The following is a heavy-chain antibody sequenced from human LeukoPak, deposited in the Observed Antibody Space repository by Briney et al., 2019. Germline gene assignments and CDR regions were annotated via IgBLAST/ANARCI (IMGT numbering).Heavy chain of an antibody. V-gene: IGHV4-34*01. J-gene: IGHJ4*02. CDR3: ARGRYGSGSYYKTFDY. CDR2: INHSGST. CDR1: GGSFSGYY. Sequence: SETLSLTCAVYGGSFSGYYWSWIRQPPGKGLEWIGEINHSGSTNYNPSLKSRVTISVDTSKNQFSLKLSSVTAVDTAVYYCARGRYGSGSYYKTFDYWGQGTLVTVSS. D-gene: IGHD3-10*01.